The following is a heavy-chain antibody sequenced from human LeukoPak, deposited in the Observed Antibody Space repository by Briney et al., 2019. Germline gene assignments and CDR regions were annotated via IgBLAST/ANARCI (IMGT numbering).Heavy chain of an antibody. Sequence: PSETLSLTCTVSGGSISSSSYYWGWIRQPPGKGLEWIGSIYYSGSTYYNPSLKSRVTISVDTSKNQFSLKLSSVTAADTAVYYCARGSGLLNFDYWGQGTLVTVSS. V-gene: IGHV4-39*07. D-gene: IGHD2-15*01. CDR1: GGSISSSSYY. CDR3: ARGSGLLNFDY. J-gene: IGHJ4*02. CDR2: IYYSGST.